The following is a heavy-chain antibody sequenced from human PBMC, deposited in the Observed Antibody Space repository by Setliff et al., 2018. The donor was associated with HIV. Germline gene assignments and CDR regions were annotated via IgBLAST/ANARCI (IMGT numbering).Heavy chain of an antibody. CDR2: INHSGRT. D-gene: IGHD6-13*01. J-gene: IGHJ6*03. V-gene: IGHV4-34*01. Sequence: SETLSLTCAVYGGSFSDNYWSWIRQSPGKGLEWIGEINHSGRTKYSPSLRSRVSISVDTSKTQFSLKLSSVTAADTAVYYCARDGYSSSWYSIPRYYYYSMDVWGNGTTVTVSS. CDR3: ARDGYSSSWYSIPRYYYYSMDV. CDR1: GGSFSDNY.